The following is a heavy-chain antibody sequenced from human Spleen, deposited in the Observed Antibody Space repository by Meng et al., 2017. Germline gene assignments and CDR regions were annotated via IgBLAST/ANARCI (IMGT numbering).Heavy chain of an antibody. Sequence: GGSLRLSCAASGFTFRNYAMSWVRQAPGKGLEWVSDISGSSGTTYYADSVKGRFTISRDNYKNTLFLQMDSLRAEDTAVYYCARTDLYSSGWYSYNFDYWGQGTLVTVSS. J-gene: IGHJ4*02. CDR1: GFTFRNYA. V-gene: IGHV3-23*01. CDR2: ISGSSGTT. CDR3: ARTDLYSSGWYSYNFDY. D-gene: IGHD6-19*01.